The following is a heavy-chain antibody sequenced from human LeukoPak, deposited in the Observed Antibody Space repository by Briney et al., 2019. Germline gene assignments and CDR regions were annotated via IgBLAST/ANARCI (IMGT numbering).Heavy chain of an antibody. CDR1: GNSISSGDNY. J-gene: IGHJ4*02. CDR2: IYTSGST. D-gene: IGHD6-19*01. Sequence: PSETLSLTCTVSGNSISSGDNYWSWIRQPAGKGLEWIGRIYTSGSTNYNPSLKSRVTISVDTSKNQFSLKLSSVTAADTAVYYCARDPYSSGWYGPLDYWGQGTLVTVSS. V-gene: IGHV4-61*02. CDR3: ARDPYSSGWYGPLDY.